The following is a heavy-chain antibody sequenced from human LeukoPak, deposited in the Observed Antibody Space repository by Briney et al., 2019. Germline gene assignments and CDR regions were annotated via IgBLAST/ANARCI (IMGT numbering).Heavy chain of an antibody. CDR3: ARGYDSSGYRTPFDY. D-gene: IGHD3-22*01. Sequence: PGGSLRLSCAASGFTVSSNYMSWVRQAPGKRLEWVSVIYSGGSTYYADSVKVRFTISRDNSKNTRYLQMNSLRAEDTAVYYCARGYDSSGYRTPFDYWGQGTLVTVSS. CDR1: GFTVSSNY. V-gene: IGHV3-53*01. J-gene: IGHJ4*02. CDR2: IYSGGST.